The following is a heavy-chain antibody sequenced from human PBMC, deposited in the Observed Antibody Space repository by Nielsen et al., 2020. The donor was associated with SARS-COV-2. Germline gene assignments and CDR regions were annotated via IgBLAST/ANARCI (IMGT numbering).Heavy chain of an antibody. D-gene: IGHD4-23*01. V-gene: IGHV5-10-1*01. CDR1: GYSLTSYW. CDR3: ARPPRWNQNDAFDI. J-gene: IGHJ3*02. Sequence: GESLKISCKGSGYSLTSYWISWVRQMPGKGLEWMGRIDPSDSYTNYSPSFQGHVTISADKSISTAYLQWSSLKASDTAMYYCARPPRWNQNDAFDIWGQGTMVTVSS. CDR2: IDPSDSYT.